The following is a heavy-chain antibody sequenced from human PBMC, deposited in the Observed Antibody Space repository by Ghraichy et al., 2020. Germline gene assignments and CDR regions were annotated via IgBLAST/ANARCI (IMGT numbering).Heavy chain of an antibody. CDR2: VKSITDGGTT. J-gene: IGHJ4*02. CDR1: GFTFTNAW. Sequence: GGSLRLSCAASGFTFTNAWMSWVRQAPGKGLEWVGRVKSITDGGTTDYAAPVKGRFSISRDDSENTLYLQMNSLRTEDTAIYYCTTLTGDYDNYWGQGTLVSVSS. V-gene: IGHV3-15*01. CDR3: TTLTGDYDNY. D-gene: IGHD4-17*01.